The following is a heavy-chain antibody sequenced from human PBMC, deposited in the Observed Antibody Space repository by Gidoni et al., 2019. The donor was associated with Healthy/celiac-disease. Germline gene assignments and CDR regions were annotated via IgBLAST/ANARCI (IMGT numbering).Heavy chain of an antibody. D-gene: IGHD3-3*01. V-gene: IGHV4-34*01. Sequence: QVQLQQWGAGLLKPSETLSLTCAVYGGSFSGYYWSWIRQRPGKGLEWIGEINHSGSTNYNPSLKSRVTISVDTSKNQFSLKLSSVTAADTAVYYCARGGCWSGYSPETFDYWGQGTLVTVSS. CDR3: ARGGCWSGYSPETFDY. J-gene: IGHJ4*02. CDR1: GGSFSGYY. CDR2: INHSGST.